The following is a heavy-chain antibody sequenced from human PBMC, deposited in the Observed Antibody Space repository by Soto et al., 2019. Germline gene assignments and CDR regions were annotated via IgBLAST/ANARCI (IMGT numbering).Heavy chain of an antibody. V-gene: IGHV3-30-3*01. CDR1: GFTFSSYA. J-gene: IGHJ4*02. CDR2: ISYDGSNK. D-gene: IGHD2-21*02. CDR3: ARGRGDYTIHDY. Sequence: QVQLVESGGGVVQPGRSLRLSCAASGFTFSSYAMHWVRQAPGKGLEWVAVISYDGSNKYYADSVKGRFTISRDNSKNTLYLQMNSLRAEDTAVYYCARGRGDYTIHDYWGQGTLVTVSS.